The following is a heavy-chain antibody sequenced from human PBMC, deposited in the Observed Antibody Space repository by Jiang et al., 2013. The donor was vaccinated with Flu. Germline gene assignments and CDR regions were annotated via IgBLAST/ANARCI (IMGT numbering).Heavy chain of an antibody. J-gene: IGHJ6*02. CDR2: IYYSGNT. V-gene: IGHV4-31*03. Sequence: GPGLVKPSQTLSLTCTVSGGSLNSGGYHWSWIRQHPGKGLEWIGYIYYSGNTYYSPSLKSRVTMSLDTSKNQFSLKLSSVTAADTAVYYCTRADYGDHVYYYGMDVWGQGTTVTVSS. CDR3: TRADYGDHVYYYGMDV. D-gene: IGHD4-17*01. CDR1: GGSLNSGGYH.